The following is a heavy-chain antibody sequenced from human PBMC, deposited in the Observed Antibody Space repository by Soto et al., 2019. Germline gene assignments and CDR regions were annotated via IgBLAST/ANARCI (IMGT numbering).Heavy chain of an antibody. CDR3: ARDKSGSDRFNWFDP. D-gene: IGHD5-12*01. CDR2: ISAYNGNT. J-gene: IGHJ5*02. CDR1: GYTFTSYG. V-gene: IGHV1-18*01. Sequence: ASVKVSCKASGYTFTSYGISWVRQAPGQGLEWMGWISAYNGNTNYAQKLQGRVTMTTDTSTSTAYMELRSLRSGDTAVYYCARDKSGSDRFNWFDPWGQGTLVTVSS.